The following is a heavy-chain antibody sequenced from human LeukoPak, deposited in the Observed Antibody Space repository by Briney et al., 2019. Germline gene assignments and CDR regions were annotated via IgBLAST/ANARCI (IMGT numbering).Heavy chain of an antibody. D-gene: IGHD3-9*01. J-gene: IGHJ4*02. CDR1: GATFSAYY. V-gene: IGHV4-34*08. CDR3: AIADYDISTGFQKMLDY. Sequence: SETLSLTCGVYGATFSAYYWTWIRQPPGKGLEWIGEINHSGSTSYNPSLSSRVTISGDKSKHQFSLKLTSMTAADTGVYYCAIADYDISTGFQKMLDYWGQGSLVVVSS. CDR2: INHSGST.